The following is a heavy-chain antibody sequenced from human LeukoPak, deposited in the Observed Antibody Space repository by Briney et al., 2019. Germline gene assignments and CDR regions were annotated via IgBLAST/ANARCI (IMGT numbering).Heavy chain of an antibody. CDR3: ARRGIMEMATIFDY. V-gene: IGHV1-2*02. Sequence: ASVKVSCKASGYTFSDHYMHWVRQAPGQGLEWMGYINPRTGATYYAENFQGRVTMTRDTSISTAYMELSRLKASDTAMYYCARRGIMEMATIFDYWGQGTLVTVSS. CDR1: GYTFSDHY. J-gene: IGHJ4*02. CDR2: INPRTGAT. D-gene: IGHD5-24*01.